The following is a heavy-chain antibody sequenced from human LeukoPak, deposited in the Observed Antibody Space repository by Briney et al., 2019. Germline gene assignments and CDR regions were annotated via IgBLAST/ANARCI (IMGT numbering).Heavy chain of an antibody. CDR1: GYTFTGYY. J-gene: IGHJ4*02. CDR2: INPNSGGT. V-gene: IGHV1-2*02. Sequence: RASVKVSCKAPGYTFTGYYMHWVRQAPGQGLEWMGWINPNSGGTNYAQKFQGRVTMTRDTSISTAYMELSRLRSDDTAVYYCARAAWDYSSGWEGPFGYWGQGTLVTVSS. D-gene: IGHD6-19*01. CDR3: ARAAWDYSSGWEGPFGY.